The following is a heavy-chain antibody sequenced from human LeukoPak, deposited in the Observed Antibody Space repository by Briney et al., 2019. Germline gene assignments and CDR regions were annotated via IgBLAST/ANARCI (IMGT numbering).Heavy chain of an antibody. CDR2: ISAYNGNT. V-gene: IGHV1-18*01. D-gene: IGHD6-19*01. J-gene: IGHJ4*02. CDR1: GYTFTSYG. CDR3: ARAPGYSTGGLVAPLGPFDY. Sequence: GASVKVSCKASGYTFTSYGISWVRQAPGQGLEWMGWISAYNGNTNYAQKLQGRVTMTTDTSTSTAYMELRRLRSDDTAVYYCARAPGYSTGGLVAPLGPFDYWGQGTLVTVSS.